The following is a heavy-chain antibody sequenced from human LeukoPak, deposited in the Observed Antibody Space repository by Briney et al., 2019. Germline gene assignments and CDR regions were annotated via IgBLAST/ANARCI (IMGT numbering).Heavy chain of an antibody. J-gene: IGHJ4*02. Sequence: SETLSLTCTVSGGSISSSSYYWGWIRQPPGKGLEWIGSIYYSGSTYYNPSLKSRVTISVDTSKNQFSLKLSSVTAADTAVYYCARYLSNGYVEYFDYWGQGTLVTVSS. D-gene: IGHD5-18*01. CDR1: GGSISSSSYY. CDR3: ARYLSNGYVEYFDY. CDR2: IYYSGST. V-gene: IGHV4-39*07.